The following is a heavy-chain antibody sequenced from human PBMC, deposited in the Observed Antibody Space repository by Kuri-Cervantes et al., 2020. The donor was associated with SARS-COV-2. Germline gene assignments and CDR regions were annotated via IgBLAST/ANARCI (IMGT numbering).Heavy chain of an antibody. CDR3: ARDPHITLIRGAYFDL. J-gene: IGHJ2*01. V-gene: IGHV3-48*01. CDR2: IRSSSSII. D-gene: IGHD3-10*01. CDR1: GFTFSSYD. Sequence: GGSLRLSCAASGFTFSSYDMNWVRQAPGKGLEWVSYIRSSSSIIYYADSVKGRFTVSRDNARNSLYLQMNSLRAEDTAVYYCARDPHITLIRGAYFDLWGRGTLVTVSS.